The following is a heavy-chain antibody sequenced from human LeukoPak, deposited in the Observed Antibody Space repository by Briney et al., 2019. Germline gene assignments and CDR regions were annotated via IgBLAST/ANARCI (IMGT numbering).Heavy chain of an antibody. Sequence: ASVKVSCKASGYAFTGYYMHWVRQAPGQGLEWMGWINPNGGSTSYAQKFQGRVTLTRDMSTSTVYMDLSSLTSEDTALYYCARAGISPRSSLDYWGQGTLVTVSS. CDR3: ARAGISPRSSLDY. CDR1: GYAFTGYY. J-gene: IGHJ4*02. D-gene: IGHD6-13*01. CDR2: INPNGGST. V-gene: IGHV1-46*01.